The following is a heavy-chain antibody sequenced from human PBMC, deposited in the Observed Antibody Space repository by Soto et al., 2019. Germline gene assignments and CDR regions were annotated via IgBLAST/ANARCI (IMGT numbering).Heavy chain of an antibody. V-gene: IGHV1-18*01. CDR1: GYTFTSYG. J-gene: IGHJ4*02. CDR3: ARDAPPQLLGY. CDR2: ISAYNGNT. Sequence: ASVKVSCKASGYTFTSYGMRWVRQAPGQGLEWMGWISAYNGNTNYAQKLQGRVTMTTDTSTSTAYMELRSLRSDDTAVYYCARDAPPQLLGYWGQGTLVTVSS. D-gene: IGHD2-2*01.